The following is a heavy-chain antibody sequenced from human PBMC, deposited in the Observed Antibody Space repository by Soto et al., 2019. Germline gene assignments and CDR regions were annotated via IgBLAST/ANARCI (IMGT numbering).Heavy chain of an antibody. CDR3: VRGGHGSGSYLGSD. J-gene: IGHJ4*02. D-gene: IGHD3-10*01. CDR2: IRQDGGAQ. Sequence: EVQVVESGGGLAHPGGSLRLSCITSGFTFTTYWMSWVRQAPGKGLEWVANIRQDGGAQYYVDSVKGRFTISRDNAKNSVYLQMDSLRAEDTAVYFCVRGGHGSGSYLGSDWGQGTLVTVSS. CDR1: GFTFTTYW. V-gene: IGHV3-7*03.